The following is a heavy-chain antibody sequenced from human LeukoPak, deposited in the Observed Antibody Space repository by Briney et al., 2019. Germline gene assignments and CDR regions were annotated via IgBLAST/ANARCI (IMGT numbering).Heavy chain of an antibody. D-gene: IGHD3-22*01. Sequence: GGSLRLSCAASGFTFSSYSMNWVRQAPGKGLEWVSYISSSSSNIYYADSVKGRFTISRDNAKNSLYLQMNSLRDEDTAVYYCASTQFFYYYDSSGYQPPRDDYWGQGTLVTVSS. V-gene: IGHV3-48*02. CDR2: ISSSSSNI. J-gene: IGHJ4*02. CDR1: GFTFSSYS. CDR3: ASTQFFYYYDSSGYQPPRDDY.